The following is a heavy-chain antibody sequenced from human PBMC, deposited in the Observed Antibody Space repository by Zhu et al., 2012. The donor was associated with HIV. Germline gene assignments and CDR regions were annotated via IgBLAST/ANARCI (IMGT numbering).Heavy chain of an antibody. Sequence: QVQLQESGPGLVKPSETLSLTCNVSSGSIRSHYWSWIRQPPGKGLEWIGDIHHSGSSNYNPSLKSRGTMSIDPSKNQFSLKLKSVTAADTAVYYCARSRQRWLQYYHYGMDVWAKGPQSRLL. J-gene: IGHJ6*02. CDR3: ARSRQRWLQYYHYGMDV. V-gene: IGHV4-59*11. D-gene: IGHD5-24*01. CDR2: IHHSGSS. CDR1: SGSIRSHY.